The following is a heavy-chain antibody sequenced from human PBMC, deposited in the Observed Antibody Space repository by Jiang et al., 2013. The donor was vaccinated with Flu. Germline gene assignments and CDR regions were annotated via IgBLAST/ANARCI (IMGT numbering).Heavy chain of an antibody. CDR1: GGSISSYY. D-gene: IGHD6-6*01. V-gene: IGHV4-59*08. CDR2: IYYSGST. CDR3: ARHPIEYSSSQGFDY. J-gene: IGHJ4*02. Sequence: LLKPSETLSLTCTVSGGSISSYYWSWIRQPPGKGLEWIGYIYYSGSTNYNPSLKSRVTISVDTSKNQFSLKLSSVTAADTAVYYCARHPIEYSSSQGFDYWGQGTLVTVSS.